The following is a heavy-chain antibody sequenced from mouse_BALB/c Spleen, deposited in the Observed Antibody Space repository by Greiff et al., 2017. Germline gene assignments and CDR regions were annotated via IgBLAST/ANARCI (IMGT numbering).Heavy chain of an antibody. CDR3: ARNLRANYYGSSYYYAMDY. V-gene: IGHV2-4-1*01. Sequence: QVQLQQSGPGLVQPSQSLSITCTVSGFSLTSYGVHWVRQSPGKGLEWLGVIWSGGSTDYNAAFISRLSISKDNSKSQVFFKMNSLQADDTAIYYCARNLRANYYGSSYYYAMDYWGQGTSVTVSS. CDR2: IWSGGST. J-gene: IGHJ4*01. D-gene: IGHD1-1*01. CDR1: GFSLTSYG.